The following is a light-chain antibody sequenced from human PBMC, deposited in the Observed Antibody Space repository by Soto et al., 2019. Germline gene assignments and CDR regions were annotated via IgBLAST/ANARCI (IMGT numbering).Light chain of an antibody. CDR3: QQYGSSPLYT. Sequence: EIVLTQSPGTLSLSPGERATLSCRASQSVSSSYLAWYQQKPGQAPRLLIYGPSARATGIPDRFSGSGSGTDFTLTISRREPEDLAVYYCQQYGSSPLYTFGQGTKLEIK. CDR2: GPS. V-gene: IGKV3-20*01. CDR1: QSVSSSY. J-gene: IGKJ2*01.